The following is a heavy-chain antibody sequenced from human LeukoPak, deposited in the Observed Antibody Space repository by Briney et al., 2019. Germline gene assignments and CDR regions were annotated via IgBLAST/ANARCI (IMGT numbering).Heavy chain of an antibody. Sequence: GGSLRLSCAASGFTFSNAWMSWVRQAPGKGLEGVGRIKSKTDGGTTDYAAPVKGRFTISRDESKNTLYLQMNSLKTEDTAVYYCTTAGICSSTSCLYYYYYMDVWGKGTTVTVSS. CDR2: IKSKTDGGTT. J-gene: IGHJ6*03. V-gene: IGHV3-15*01. CDR1: GFTFSNAW. D-gene: IGHD2-2*01. CDR3: TTAGICSSTSCLYYYYYMDV.